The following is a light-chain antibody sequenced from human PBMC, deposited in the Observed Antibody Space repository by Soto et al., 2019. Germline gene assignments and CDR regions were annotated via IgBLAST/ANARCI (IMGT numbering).Light chain of an antibody. CDR3: QQRSNWPQVT. CDR1: QSVNSY. V-gene: IGKV3-11*01. J-gene: IGKJ4*01. Sequence: EIVLTQSPATLSLSPGERATLSCRASQSVNSYLVWYQQKPGQAPRLLIYDASNRATGIPARFSGSGSGTDFTLTISSLEPEDFAVYYCQQRSNWPQVTFGGGTKVEIK. CDR2: DAS.